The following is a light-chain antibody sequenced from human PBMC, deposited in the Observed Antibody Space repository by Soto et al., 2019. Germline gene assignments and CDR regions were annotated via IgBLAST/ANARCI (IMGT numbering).Light chain of an antibody. CDR1: QSISSW. CDR2: DAS. V-gene: IGKV1-5*01. J-gene: IGKJ1*01. Sequence: EIQMSQSPPTLSSSIEERVTINCRASQSISSWLAWYQQKPGKAPKLLIYDASSLESGVPSRFSGSGSGTEFTLTISCLQPDDFATYYCQQYNSYSPWTFGQGTKVDIK. CDR3: QQYNSYSPWT.